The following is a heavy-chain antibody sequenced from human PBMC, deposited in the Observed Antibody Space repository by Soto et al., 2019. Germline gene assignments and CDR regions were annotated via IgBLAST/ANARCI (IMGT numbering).Heavy chain of an antibody. CDR1: GFTFSSYA. V-gene: IGHV3-30-3*01. CDR2: ISYDGSDK. Sequence: GGSLRLSCAASGFTFSSYAMHWVRQAPGKGLEWVALISYDGSDKDYADSVKGRFTISRDNSRNTLFLQMNSLRAEDTAVYYCARELERVFDYWGQGTLVTVSS. CDR3: ARELERVFDY. J-gene: IGHJ4*02. D-gene: IGHD1-1*01.